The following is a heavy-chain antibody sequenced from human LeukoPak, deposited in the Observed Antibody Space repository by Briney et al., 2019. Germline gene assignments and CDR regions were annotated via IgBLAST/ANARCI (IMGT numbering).Heavy chain of an antibody. J-gene: IGHJ5*02. CDR1: GGSMIGYH. V-gene: IGHV4-34*01. CDR2: VNDSGNP. D-gene: IGHD6-19*01. Sequence: SETLSLTCAVYGGSMIGYHWTWIRQPPGQGLEWIGEVNDSGNPYYNSSLKSRLTISLDTSKNQFSLKLSSVTAADTAVYYCARVTGGIAVAGTLFWFDPWGQGTLVTVSS. CDR3: ARVTGGIAVAGTLFWFDP.